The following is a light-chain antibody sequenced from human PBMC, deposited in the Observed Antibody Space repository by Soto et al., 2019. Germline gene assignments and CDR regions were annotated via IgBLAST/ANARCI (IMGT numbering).Light chain of an antibody. CDR3: QQYNTWPWT. CDR1: QSLNSN. J-gene: IGKJ1*01. V-gene: IGKV3-15*01. CDR2: GAS. Sequence: ETVMTQSPATLSVSPGERATLSCRASQSLNSNLAWYQQKPGRAPRLLINGASDRVTGTPDRFSGSGYGTEFTLSISTLQSEDFAVYYCQQYNTWPWTFGQGTKVEIK.